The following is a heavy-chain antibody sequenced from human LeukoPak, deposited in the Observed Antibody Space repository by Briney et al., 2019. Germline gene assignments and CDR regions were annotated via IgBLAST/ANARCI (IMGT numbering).Heavy chain of an antibody. CDR3: AKEVWNYYWYFDL. CDR1: GFTFSSYS. CDR2: ISSSSSYI. V-gene: IGHV3-21*04. Sequence: GGSLRLSCAASGFTFSSYSMNWVRQAPGKGLEWVSSISSSSSYIYYADSVKGRFTISRDNAKNSLYLQMNSLRAEDTAVYYCAKEVWNYYWYFDLWGRGTLVTVSS. D-gene: IGHD1-7*01. J-gene: IGHJ2*01.